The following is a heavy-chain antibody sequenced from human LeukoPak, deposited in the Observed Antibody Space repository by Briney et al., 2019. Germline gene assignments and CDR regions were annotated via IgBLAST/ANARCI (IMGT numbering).Heavy chain of an antibody. D-gene: IGHD1-26*01. CDR3: VRDWEY. CDR1: GFTVSFNY. J-gene: IGHJ4*02. Sequence: GGSLRLSCVASGFTVSFNYMGWVRQGPGKGLEWVSAIYSGGGTYYADSVRGRFSISRDNFRDTLFLQMNSLRVEDTAVYYCVRDWEYWGQGTLVTVSS. CDR2: IYSGGGT. V-gene: IGHV3-66*01.